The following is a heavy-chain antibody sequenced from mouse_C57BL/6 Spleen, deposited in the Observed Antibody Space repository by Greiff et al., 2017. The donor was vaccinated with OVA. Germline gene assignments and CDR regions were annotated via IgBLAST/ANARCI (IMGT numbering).Heavy chain of an antibody. D-gene: IGHD2-4*01. J-gene: IGHJ2*01. V-gene: IGHV1-69*01. CDR3: ARWYDYDEYYFDY. Sequence: QVQLQQPGAELVMPGASVKLSCKASGYTFTSYWMHWVKQRPGQGLEWIGEIDPSDSYTNYNQKFKGKSTLTVDKSSSTAYMQLRSLTSGDSAVKYCARWYDYDEYYFDYGGQGTTLTVSS. CDR1: GYTFTSYW. CDR2: IDPSDSYT.